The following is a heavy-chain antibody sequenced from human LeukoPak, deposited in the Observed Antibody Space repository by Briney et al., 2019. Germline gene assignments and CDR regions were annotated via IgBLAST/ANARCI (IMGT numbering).Heavy chain of an antibody. CDR3: EAWLHSDALDI. Sequence: GGSLRLSCAASGFSFSNYAMTWVRQAPGKGLEWVSVIFSGGSTYYAGSVKGRFTISRDNSKNTLYLQMDSLRAEDTAVYYCEAWLHSDALDIWGQGTMVTVSS. D-gene: IGHD5-24*01. CDR1: GFSFSNYA. J-gene: IGHJ3*02. V-gene: IGHV3-23*01. CDR2: IFSGGST.